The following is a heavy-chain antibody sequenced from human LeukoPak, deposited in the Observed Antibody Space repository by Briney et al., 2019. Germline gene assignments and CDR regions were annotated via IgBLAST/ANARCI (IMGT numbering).Heavy chain of an antibody. CDR3: ATVRGYDSPDAFDI. J-gene: IGHJ3*02. Sequence: ASVTVSCKVSGYTLTELSMHWVRQAPGKGLEWMGGFDPEDGETVSAQKFQGRVTMTEDTSTDTAYMELSSLRSEDTAVYYCATVRGYDSPDAFDIWGQGTMVTVSS. CDR1: GYTLTELS. CDR2: FDPEDGET. V-gene: IGHV1-24*01. D-gene: IGHD5-12*01.